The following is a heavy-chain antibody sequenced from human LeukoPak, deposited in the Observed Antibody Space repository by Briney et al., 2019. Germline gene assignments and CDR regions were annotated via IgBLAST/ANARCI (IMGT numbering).Heavy chain of an antibody. CDR3: ARGRSNDY. CDR2: IYYSGST. Sequence: SETLSLTCTVSGGSISSSSYYWGWIRQPPGKGLEWIGSIYYSGSTYYNPSLKSRVTISVDTSKNQFSLKLSSVTAADTAVYYCARGRSNDYWGQGTLVTVSS. V-gene: IGHV4-39*07. J-gene: IGHJ4*02. CDR1: GGSISSSSYY.